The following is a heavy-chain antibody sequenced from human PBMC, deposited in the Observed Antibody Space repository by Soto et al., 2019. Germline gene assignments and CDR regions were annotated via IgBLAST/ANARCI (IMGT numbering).Heavy chain of an antibody. V-gene: IGHV1-46*01. CDR1: GDTFTTYY. CDR2: INPSGGST. J-gene: IGHJ4*02. Sequence: ASVKVSCKASGDTFTTYYINWVRQAPGQGLEWMGIINPSGGSTGYAQKFQGRVTMIRDTSTSAVYMELSSLRSEDTAIYYCARADCSGTSCCGFPYWGQGTLVTVSS. CDR3: ARADCSGTSCCGFPY. D-gene: IGHD2-2*01.